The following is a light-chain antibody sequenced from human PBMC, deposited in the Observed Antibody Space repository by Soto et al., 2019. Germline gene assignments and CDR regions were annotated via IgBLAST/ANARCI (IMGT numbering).Light chain of an antibody. CDR3: AAWDDSLNGQGV. CDR1: SSNIGSNT. CDR2: SNN. J-gene: IGLJ2*01. V-gene: IGLV1-44*01. Sequence: QSVLTQPPSASGTPGQRVTISCSGSSSNIGSNTVNWYQQLPGTAPKLLIYSNNQRPSGVPGRFSGSKSGTSASLAISGLQSEYEADYYCAAWDDSLNGQGVFGGGTTLTVL.